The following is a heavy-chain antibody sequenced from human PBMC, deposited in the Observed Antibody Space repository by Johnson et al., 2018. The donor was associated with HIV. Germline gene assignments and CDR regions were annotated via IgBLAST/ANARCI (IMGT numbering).Heavy chain of an antibody. CDR1: GFTFSSYA. D-gene: IGHD3-22*01. CDR3: ARPYDSRGGGAFDI. Sequence: VQLVESGGGVVQPGRSLRLSCAASGFTFSSYAMHWVRQAPGKGLEWVAVISYDGSNKYYADSVKGRFTISRDNSKNTLYLQMNSLRAEDTAVYYCARPYDSRGGGAFDIWGQGTMVTVSS. J-gene: IGHJ3*02. V-gene: IGHV3-30*04. CDR2: ISYDGSNK.